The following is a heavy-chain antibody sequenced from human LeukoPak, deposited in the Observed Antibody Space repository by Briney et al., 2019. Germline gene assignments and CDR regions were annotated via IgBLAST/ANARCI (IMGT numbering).Heavy chain of an antibody. CDR2: FDPEDGET. J-gene: IGHJ4*02. CDR3: ARARYCSGGSCYNSVGY. Sequence: ASVKVSCKVSGYTLTELSMHWVRQAPGKGLEWMGGFDPEDGETIYAQKFQGRVTMTRDMSTSTVYMELSSLRSDDTAVYYCARARYCSGGSCYNSVGYWGQGTLVTVSS. CDR1: GYTLTELS. V-gene: IGHV1-24*01. D-gene: IGHD2-15*01.